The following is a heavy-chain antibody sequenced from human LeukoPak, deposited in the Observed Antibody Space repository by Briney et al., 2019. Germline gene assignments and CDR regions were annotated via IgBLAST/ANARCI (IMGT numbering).Heavy chain of an antibody. V-gene: IGHV6-1*01. D-gene: IGHD2-2*01. Sequence: SQTLSLTCAICGDSISSNSAAWNWIRQSPSRGLEWLGRTYYRSKWYNNYAISVKSRITINPDTSKNQFSLQLNSVTPEDTAVYYCARDLCTSSSCPNNWIDPWGQGTLVTVSS. CDR2: TYYRSKWYN. J-gene: IGHJ5*02. CDR3: ARDLCTSSSCPNNWIDP. CDR1: GDSISSNSAA.